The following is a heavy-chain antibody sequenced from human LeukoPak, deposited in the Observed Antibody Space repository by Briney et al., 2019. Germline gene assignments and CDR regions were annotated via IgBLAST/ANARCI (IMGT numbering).Heavy chain of an antibody. Sequence: PSETLSLTCTVSGGSISSYYWSWIRQPPGKGXXXXXXIYYSGSTNYNPSLKSRVTISVDTSKNQFSLKLSSVTAADTAVYYCARDRPGFSGYYYGMDVWGKGTTVTVSS. V-gene: IGHV4-59*01. D-gene: IGHD3-10*01. J-gene: IGHJ6*04. CDR3: ARDRPGFSGYYYGMDV. CDR1: GGSISSYY. CDR2: IYYSGST.